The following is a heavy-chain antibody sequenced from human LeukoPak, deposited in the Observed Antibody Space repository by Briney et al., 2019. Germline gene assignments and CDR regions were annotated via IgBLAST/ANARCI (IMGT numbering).Heavy chain of an antibody. CDR2: ISYDGSNK. V-gene: IGHV3-30*18. Sequence: GRSLRVSCAASGFTFSSYGMHWVRQAPGNGLEWVAVISYDGSNKYYADSVKGRFTISRDNSKNTLYLQMNSLRAEDTAVYYCAKRFSESPRLNAFDIWGQGTMVTVSS. D-gene: IGHD1-14*01. J-gene: IGHJ3*02. CDR1: GFTFSSYG. CDR3: AKRFSESPRLNAFDI.